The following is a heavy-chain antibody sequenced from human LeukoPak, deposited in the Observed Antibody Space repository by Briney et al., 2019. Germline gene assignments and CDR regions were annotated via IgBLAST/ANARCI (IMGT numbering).Heavy chain of an antibody. CDR2: INHSGST. Sequence: SETLSLTCAVYGGSFSGYYWSWIRQPPGKGLEWIGEINHSGSTNYNPSLKSRVTISVDTSKNQFSLKLSSVTAADTAVYYCARGPPHYDILTGYYKYAPDAFDIWGQGTMVTVSS. V-gene: IGHV4-34*01. CDR1: GGSFSGYY. D-gene: IGHD3-9*01. CDR3: ARGPPHYDILTGYYKYAPDAFDI. J-gene: IGHJ3*02.